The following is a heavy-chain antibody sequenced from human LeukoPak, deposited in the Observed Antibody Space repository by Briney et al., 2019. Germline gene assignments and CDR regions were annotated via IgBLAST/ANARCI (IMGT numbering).Heavy chain of an antibody. CDR2: ISYDGSNK. Sequence: GVSLRLSCAASGFTFSSYAMHWVRQAPGKGLEWVAVISYDGSNKYYADSVKGRFTISRDNSKNTLYLQMNSLRAEDTAVYYCATDPRYYYDSSGYDFYFDYWGQGTLVTVSS. J-gene: IGHJ4*02. CDR3: ATDPRYYYDSSGYDFYFDY. D-gene: IGHD3-22*01. V-gene: IGHV3-30-3*01. CDR1: GFTFSSYA.